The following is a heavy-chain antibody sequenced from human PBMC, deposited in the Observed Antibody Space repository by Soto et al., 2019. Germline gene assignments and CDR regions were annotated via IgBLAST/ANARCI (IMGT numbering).Heavy chain of an antibody. CDR2: INPSGGST. CDR1: GYTFTSYY. CDR3: ARAGRSGSYTYYYYGMDV. D-gene: IGHD3-10*01. V-gene: IGHV1-46*01. J-gene: IGHJ6*02. Sequence: GASVKVSCKASGYTFTSYYMHWVRQAPGQGLEWMGIINPSGGSTSYAQKFQGRVTMTRDTSTSTVYMELSSLRSEDTAVYYCARAGRSGSYTYYYYGMDVWGQGTTVTVSS.